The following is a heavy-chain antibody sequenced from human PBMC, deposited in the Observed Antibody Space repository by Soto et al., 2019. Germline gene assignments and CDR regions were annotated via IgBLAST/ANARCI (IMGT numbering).Heavy chain of an antibody. V-gene: IGHV3-30*18. CDR1: GFTFSSYC. CDR2: ISYDGSNK. D-gene: IGHD5-18*01. CDR3: AKEWFARYSYGPIRT. J-gene: IGHJ4*02. Sequence: PGGSLRLSCAASGFTFSSYCMHWVRQAPGKGLEWVAVISYDGSNKYYADSVKGRFTISRDNSKNTLYLQMNSLRAEDTAVYYCAKEWFARYSYGPIRTWGQGTLVTVSS.